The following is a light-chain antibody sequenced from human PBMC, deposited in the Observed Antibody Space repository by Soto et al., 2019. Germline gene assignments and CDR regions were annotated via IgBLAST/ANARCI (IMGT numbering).Light chain of an antibody. CDR2: DVS. J-gene: IGLJ2*01. V-gene: IGLV2-14*01. CDR3: SSYTSSSTLGVV. Sequence: QSALTQPASVSGSPGQSITIYCTGTSSDVGGYNYVSWYQQHPGKAPKLMIYDVSNRPSGVSNRFSGSKSVNTASLTISGLQAEDEADYYCSSYTSSSTLGVVFGGGTKLTVL. CDR1: SSDVGGYNY.